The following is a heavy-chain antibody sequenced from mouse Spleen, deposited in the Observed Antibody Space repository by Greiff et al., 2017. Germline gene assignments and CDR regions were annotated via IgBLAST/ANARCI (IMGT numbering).Heavy chain of an antibody. CDR2: ISYDGSN. Sequence: EVKLEESGPGLVKPSQSLSLTCSVTGYSITSGYYWNWIRQFPGNKLEWMGYISYDGSNNYNPSLKNRISITRDTSKNQFFLKLNSVTTEDTATYYCAREVYGNYAWFAYWGQGTLVTVSA. D-gene: IGHD2-1*01. CDR3: AREVYGNYAWFAY. J-gene: IGHJ3*01. V-gene: IGHV3-6*01. CDR1: GYSITSGYY.